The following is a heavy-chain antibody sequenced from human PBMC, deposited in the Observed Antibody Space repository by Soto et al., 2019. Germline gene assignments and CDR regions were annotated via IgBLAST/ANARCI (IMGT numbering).Heavy chain of an antibody. CDR2: IYYSGST. CDR3: ARRNSKVYYGMDV. CDR1: GGSISSSSYY. Sequence: SETLSLTCIVSGGSISSSSYYWGWIRQPPGKGLEWIGSIYYSGSTYYNPSLKSRVTISVDTSKNQFSLKLSSVTAADTAVYYCARRNSKVYYGMDVWGQGTTVTVSS. V-gene: IGHV4-39*01. D-gene: IGHD4-4*01. J-gene: IGHJ6*02.